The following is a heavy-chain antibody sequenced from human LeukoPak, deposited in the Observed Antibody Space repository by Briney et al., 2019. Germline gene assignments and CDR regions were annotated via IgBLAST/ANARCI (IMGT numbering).Heavy chain of an antibody. V-gene: IGHV1-2*02. Sequence: ASVKVSCKASEYTFTNYYMHWVRQAPGQGLEWMGWINPNSGGTNYAQKFQGRVTMTRDTSISTAYMELSRLRSDDTAVYYCARNQRAAAGAGYFQHWGQGTLVTVSS. D-gene: IGHD6-13*01. CDR1: EYTFTNYY. CDR2: INPNSGGT. CDR3: ARNQRAAAGAGYFQH. J-gene: IGHJ1*01.